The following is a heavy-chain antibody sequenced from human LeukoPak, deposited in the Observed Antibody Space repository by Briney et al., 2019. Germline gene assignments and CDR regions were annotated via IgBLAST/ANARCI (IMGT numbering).Heavy chain of an antibody. V-gene: IGHV4-30-4*08. CDR2: IYYSRST. D-gene: IGHD3-10*01. CDR3: ARASTMVRGVIGTNWFDP. Sequence: SETLSLTCTVSGGSISSGDYYWSWIRQPPGKGLEWIGYIYYSRSTYYNPSLKSRVTISVDTSKNQFSLKLSSVTAADTAVYYCARASTMVRGVIGTNWFDPWGQGTPVTVSS. J-gene: IGHJ5*02. CDR1: GGSISSGDYY.